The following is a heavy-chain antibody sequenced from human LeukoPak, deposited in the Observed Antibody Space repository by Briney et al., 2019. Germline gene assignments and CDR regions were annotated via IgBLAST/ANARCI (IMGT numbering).Heavy chain of an antibody. Sequence: GGSLRLSCAASGFVFSDYSMNWVRQAPGEGLGWVANVRGSGSGMDYGSSYGDSETGRFAISRDNDKTSLYLQMNSLRGDDTAVYYCARDDSWGFDYWRQRALVAVSP. CDR3: ARDDSWGFDY. D-gene: IGHD6-13*01. CDR1: GFVFSDYS. J-gene: IGHJ4*02. CDR2: VRGSGSGM. V-gene: IGHV3-48*04.